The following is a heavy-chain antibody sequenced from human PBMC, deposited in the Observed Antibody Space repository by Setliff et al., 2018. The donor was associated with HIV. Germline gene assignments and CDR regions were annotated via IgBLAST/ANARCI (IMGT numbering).Heavy chain of an antibody. D-gene: IGHD2-15*01. J-gene: IGHJ4*02. CDR3: ARMYCSGGNCFPDY. V-gene: IGHV4-34*01. Sequence: PSETLSLTCAVYGGSFTGYYWTWIRQPPGKGLEWIGEINHSGTTNHNPSLKSRVIISADMSRNQFSLKLISVTAADTAVFYCARMYCSGGNCFPDYWGQGTLVTVSS. CDR1: GGSFTGYY. CDR2: INHSGTT.